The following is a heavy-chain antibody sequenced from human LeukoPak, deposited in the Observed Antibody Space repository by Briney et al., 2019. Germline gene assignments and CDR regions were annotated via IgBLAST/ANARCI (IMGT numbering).Heavy chain of an antibody. Sequence: SVKVSCKASGYTFTSYDINWVRQAPGQGLEWMGGIIPIFGTANYAQKFQGRVTITADESTSTAYMELSSLRSEDTAVYYCARGKGYSYAIFDYWGQGTLVTVSS. D-gene: IGHD5-18*01. CDR1: GYTFTSYD. CDR2: IIPIFGTA. V-gene: IGHV1-69*13. CDR3: ARGKGYSYAIFDY. J-gene: IGHJ4*02.